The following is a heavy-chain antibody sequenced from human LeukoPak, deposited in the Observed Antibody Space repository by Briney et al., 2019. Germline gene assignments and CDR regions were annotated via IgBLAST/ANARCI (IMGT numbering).Heavy chain of an antibody. CDR3: AKDRWLQGYFDY. V-gene: IGHV3-23*01. CDR1: GFTFSSYG. Sequence: GGTLRLSCAASGFTFSSYGMSWVRQAPGKGLEWVSAISGSGGSTYYADSVKGRFTISRDNSKKTVYLQMNSLRAEDTAVYYCAKDRWLQGYFDYWGQGTLVTVSS. D-gene: IGHD5-24*01. CDR2: ISGSGGST. J-gene: IGHJ4*02.